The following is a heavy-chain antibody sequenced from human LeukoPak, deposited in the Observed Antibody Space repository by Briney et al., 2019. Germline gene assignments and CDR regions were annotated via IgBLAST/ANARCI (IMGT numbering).Heavy chain of an antibody. J-gene: IGHJ4*02. D-gene: IGHD3-22*01. CDR3: ARGALQYYYDSSGYYVKFDY. CDR1: GGSIGTYS. V-gene: IGHV4-59*12. CDR2: IYYSGTT. Sequence: SETLSLTCTVSGGSIGTYSWNWIRQPPGKGLEWIGYIYYSGTTNYNPSLKSRVTISVDTSKNQFSLKLSSVTAADTAVYYCARGALQYYYDSSGYYVKFDYWGQGTLVTVSS.